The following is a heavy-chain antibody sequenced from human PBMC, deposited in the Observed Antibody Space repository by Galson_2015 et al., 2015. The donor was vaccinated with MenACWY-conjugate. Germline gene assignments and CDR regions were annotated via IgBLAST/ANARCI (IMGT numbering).Heavy chain of an antibody. CDR3: AKERGEGDQSRSGGIGYFYYGMDV. Sequence: SLRLSCAASGFTFSSYGIHRVRQAPGKGLEWVAVISNDGSNKYYEDSVKGRFTMSRDNFKNTVDLQMNSLRTEDTAIYYCAKERGEGDQSRSGGIGYFYYGMDVWGQGTTVTVSS. V-gene: IGHV3-30*18. CDR2: ISNDGSNK. J-gene: IGHJ6*02. CDR1: GFTFSSYG. D-gene: IGHD2-15*01.